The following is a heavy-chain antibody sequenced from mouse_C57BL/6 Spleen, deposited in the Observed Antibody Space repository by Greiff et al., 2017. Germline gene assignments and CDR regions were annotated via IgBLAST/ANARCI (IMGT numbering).Heavy chain of an antibody. Sequence: VQLQQPGAELVMPGASVKLSCKASGYTFTSYWMHWVKQRPGQGLEWIGEIDPSDSYTNYNQKFKGKSTLTVDKSSSTAYMQLSSLTSEDSAVYYCAAAQATWAWFAYWGQGTLVTVSA. J-gene: IGHJ3*01. D-gene: IGHD3-2*02. CDR2: IDPSDSYT. CDR3: AAAQATWAWFAY. CDR1: GYTFTSYW. V-gene: IGHV1-69*01.